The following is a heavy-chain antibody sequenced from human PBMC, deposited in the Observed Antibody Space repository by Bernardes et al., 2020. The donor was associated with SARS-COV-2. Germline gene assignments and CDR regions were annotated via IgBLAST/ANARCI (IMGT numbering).Heavy chain of an antibody. J-gene: IGHJ4*02. CDR3: AKEPVFWSVSSSWD. V-gene: IGHV3-23*01. CDR2: ISGSGGST. Sequence: AGSLHLSCAASGFTFRSYALSWVRQAPGPGLEWVSAISGSGGSTYYADSVKGRFTISRDNSKNTLYLQMNSLRAEDTAVYYCAKEPVFWSVSSSWDWGQGTLVTVAS. CDR1: GFTFRSYA. D-gene: IGHD6-13*01.